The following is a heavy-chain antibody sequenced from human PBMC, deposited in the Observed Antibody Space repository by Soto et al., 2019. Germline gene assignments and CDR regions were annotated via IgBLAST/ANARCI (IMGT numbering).Heavy chain of an antibody. D-gene: IGHD3-22*01. Sequence: SVSNAWMNWVRQAPGKGREWVGRIKSKTDGGTTDYAAPVKGRFTISRDDSKNTLYLQMNSLKTEDTAVYYCTTDAAYYYDSSGYPAFDYWGQGTLVTVSS. J-gene: IGHJ4*02. CDR2: IKSKTDGGTT. V-gene: IGHV3-15*07. CDR1: SVSNAW. CDR3: TTDAAYYYDSSGYPAFDY.